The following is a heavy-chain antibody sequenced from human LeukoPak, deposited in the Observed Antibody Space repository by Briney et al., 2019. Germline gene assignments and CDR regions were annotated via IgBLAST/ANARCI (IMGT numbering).Heavy chain of an antibody. CDR3: ARDEPVGGPGPFHY. V-gene: IGHV3-33*01. Sequence: GRSLRLSCAVSGFTFSSYGMHWVRQAPGKGLEWVAVIWYDGSNKYYADSVKGRFTISRDNSKNTLYLQMNSLRAEDTAVYYCARDEPVGGPGPFHYWGLGTLVTVSS. J-gene: IGHJ4*02. CDR2: IWYDGSNK. D-gene: IGHD4-23*01. CDR1: GFTFSSYG.